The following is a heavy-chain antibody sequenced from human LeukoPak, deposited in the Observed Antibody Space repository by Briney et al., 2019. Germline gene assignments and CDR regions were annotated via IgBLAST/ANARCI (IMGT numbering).Heavy chain of an antibody. J-gene: IGHJ4*02. V-gene: IGHV4-34*01. CDR1: GGSFSGYY. CDR3: ARGGSWSIDY. Sequence: SETLSLTCAVYGGSFSGYYWSWIRQPPGKGLEWIGEINHSGSTNYNPSLKSRVTISVDTSKNQFSLKLSSVTAAETAVYCCARGGSWSIDYWGQGTLVTVSS. D-gene: IGHD2-8*02. CDR2: INHSGST.